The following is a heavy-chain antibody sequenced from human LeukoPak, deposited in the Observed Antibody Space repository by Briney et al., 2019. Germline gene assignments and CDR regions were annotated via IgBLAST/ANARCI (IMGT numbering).Heavy chain of an antibody. D-gene: IGHD5-18*01. CDR1: GFTFSTYW. CDR3: ARDLTGYSYAHGRYYYTDV. Sequence: GGSLRLSCAASGFTFSTYWMSWVRQAPGKGLEWVANIKQDGSEKYDVGSVKGRFTISRDNAKNSLYLQMNSLRAEDTAVYYCARDLTGYSYAHGRYYYTDVWGKGTTVTVSS. V-gene: IGHV3-7*01. J-gene: IGHJ6*03. CDR2: IKQDGSEK.